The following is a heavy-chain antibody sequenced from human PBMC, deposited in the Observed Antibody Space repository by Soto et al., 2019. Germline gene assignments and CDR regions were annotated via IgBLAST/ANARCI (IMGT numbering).Heavy chain of an antibody. Sequence: QVQLVQSGAEVKEPGSSVKVSCQASGGIFSSSALSWVRQAPGQVLEWMGGIIPLFRTPDYAQKFQGRVTXTXDXXTSTAYMELSSLRSEDTAIYYCARDNGRPQLGGNYYYITDVWGQGTTITVSS. V-gene: IGHV1-69*05. J-gene: IGHJ6*02. CDR1: GGIFSSSA. D-gene: IGHD3-3*02. CDR3: ARDNGRPQLGGNYYYITDV. CDR2: IIPLFRTP.